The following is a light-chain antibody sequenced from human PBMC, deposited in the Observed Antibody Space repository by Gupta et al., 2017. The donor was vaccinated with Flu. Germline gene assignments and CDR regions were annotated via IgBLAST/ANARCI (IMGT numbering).Light chain of an antibody. CDR2: EDS. CDR3: QVWVGTTDVV. V-gene: IGLV3-21*02. CDR1: NIGDKS. J-gene: IGLJ3*02. Sequence: SYVLTQPPSVSVDPGHTASLTCGGNNIGDKSVHWYQHKAGQAPALVVFEDSDRPSGIPERFSGSTSGNTATLTISRVEAGDEAAYYCQVWVGTTDVVFGGGTKLTVL.